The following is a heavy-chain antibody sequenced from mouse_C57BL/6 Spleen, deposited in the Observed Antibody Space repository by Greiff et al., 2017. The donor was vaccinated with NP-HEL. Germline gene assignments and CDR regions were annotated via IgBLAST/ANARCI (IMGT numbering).Heavy chain of an antibody. CDR2: IWSGGST. CDR1: GFSLTSYG. V-gene: IGHV2-2*01. Sequence: VKVVESGPGLVQPSQSLSITCTVSGFSLTSYGVHWVRQSPGKGLEWLGVIWSGGSTDYNAAFISRLSISKDNSKSQVFFKMNSLQADDTAIYYCARNGYGSSYDAMDYWGQGTSVTVSS. J-gene: IGHJ4*01. D-gene: IGHD1-1*01. CDR3: ARNGYGSSYDAMDY.